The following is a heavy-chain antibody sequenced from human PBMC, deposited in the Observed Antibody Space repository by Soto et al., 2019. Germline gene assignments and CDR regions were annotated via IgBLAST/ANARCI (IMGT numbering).Heavy chain of an antibody. CDR1: GHTFSSYN. V-gene: IGHV3-48*02. CDR3: ARPEYSSSSYGMDV. CDR2: ISSSSSTI. J-gene: IGHJ6*02. D-gene: IGHD6-6*01. Sequence: GSLRLSCAASGHTFSSYNMNWVRQATGMWLVWVLYISSSSSTIYYADSVKGRFTISRDNAKNSLYLQMNSLRDEDTAVYYCARPEYSSSSYGMDVWGQGTTVTVSS.